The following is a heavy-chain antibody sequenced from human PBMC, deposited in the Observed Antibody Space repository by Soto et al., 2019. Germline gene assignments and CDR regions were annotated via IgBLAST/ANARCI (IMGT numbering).Heavy chain of an antibody. Sequence: ASVKVSCKASGGTFSSYAISWVRQAPGQGLEWMGGIIPIFGTANYAQKFQGRVTITADESTSTAYMELSSLRSEDTAVYYCASRGIAVAGPPYYFDYWGQGTLVTVSS. CDR2: IIPIFGTA. J-gene: IGHJ4*02. CDR3: ASRGIAVAGPPYYFDY. CDR1: GGTFSSYA. D-gene: IGHD6-19*01. V-gene: IGHV1-69*13.